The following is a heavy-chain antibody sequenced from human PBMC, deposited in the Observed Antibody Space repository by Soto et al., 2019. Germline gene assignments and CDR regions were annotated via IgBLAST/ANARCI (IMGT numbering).Heavy chain of an antibody. Sequence: SETLSLTCAVSGGSLRSATYSWSWIRQHPGKGLEWIGYFYHSGSPSSQPSLRSRVTISLDTAKNQFSLNLRSVTDADTAIYYCAREETGTDALDSGGQGTGVTVSS. D-gene: IGHD1-1*01. V-gene: IGHV4-31*11. CDR1: GGSLRSATYS. J-gene: IGHJ3*02. CDR2: FYHSGSP. CDR3: AREETGTDALDS.